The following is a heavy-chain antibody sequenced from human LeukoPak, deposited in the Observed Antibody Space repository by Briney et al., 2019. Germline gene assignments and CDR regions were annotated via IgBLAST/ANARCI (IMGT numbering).Heavy chain of an antibody. CDR3: ASRDGYNSPFDY. J-gene: IGHJ4*02. Sequence: SETLSLTCTVSGGSISRGGYSWSWIRQPPGKGLEWIGYIYHSGSTYYNPSLKSRVTISVDRSKNQFSLKLTSVTAADTAVYYCASRDGYNSPFDYWGQGTLVTVSS. CDR2: IYHSGST. V-gene: IGHV4-30-2*01. CDR1: GGSISRGGYS. D-gene: IGHD5-24*01.